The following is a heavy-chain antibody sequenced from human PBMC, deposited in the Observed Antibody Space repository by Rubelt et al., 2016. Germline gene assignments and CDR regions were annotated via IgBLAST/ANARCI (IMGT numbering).Heavy chain of an antibody. CDR1: FATHW. Sequence: FATHWIGWVRQLPGKGLEWMGTIYPGDSDTKYSPSFQGQVTMSADKSTNTAYLQWGRLRASDTAIYYCARQGFDYGDYPLYWGQGTLVTVSS. D-gene: IGHD4-17*01. V-gene: IGHV5-51*01. J-gene: IGHJ4*02. CDR3: ARQGFDYGDYPLY. CDR2: IYPGDSDT.